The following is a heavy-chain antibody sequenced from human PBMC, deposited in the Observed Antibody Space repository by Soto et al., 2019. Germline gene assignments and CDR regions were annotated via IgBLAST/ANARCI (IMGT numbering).Heavy chain of an antibody. CDR2: MNPNSGDT. V-gene: IGHV1-8*01. J-gene: IGHJ4*02. CDR3: ARGGPLYCGGDCPIDY. CDR1: GYTLTSYD. Sequence: QVQLVQSGAEVKKPGASVKVSCKASGYTLTSYDINWVRQATGQGLEWMGWMNPNSGDTGYAQKFQGRVTMTSNTSISTSYMELSSLRSEDTAVYFCARGGPLYCGGDCPIDYWGQGTLVTVSS. D-gene: IGHD2-21*02.